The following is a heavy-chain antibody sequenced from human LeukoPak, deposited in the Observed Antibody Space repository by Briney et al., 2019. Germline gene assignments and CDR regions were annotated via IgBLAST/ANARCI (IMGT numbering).Heavy chain of an antibody. J-gene: IGHJ4*02. CDR3: ATDPGSGSNFDY. CDR1: GYTLTELS. V-gene: IGHV1-24*01. Sequence: ASVKVSCKVSGYTLTELSMHWVRQAPGKGLERMGGFDPEDGETIYAQKFQGRVIMTEDTSTDTAYMELSSLRSEDTAVYYCATDPGSGSNFDYWGQGTLVTVSS. D-gene: IGHD3-10*01. CDR2: FDPEDGET.